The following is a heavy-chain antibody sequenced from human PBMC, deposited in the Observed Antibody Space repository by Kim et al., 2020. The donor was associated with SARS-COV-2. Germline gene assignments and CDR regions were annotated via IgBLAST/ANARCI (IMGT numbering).Heavy chain of an antibody. CDR2: IYYSGST. V-gene: IGHV4-59*01. CDR3: ARSRYCSSTSCYVRFDY. Sequence: SETLSLTCTVSGGSISSYYWSWIRQPPGKGLEWIGYIYYSGSTNYNPSLKSRVTISVDTSKNQFSLKLSSVTAADTAVYYCARSRYCSSTSCYVRFDYWGQGTLVTVSS. J-gene: IGHJ4*02. CDR1: GGSISSYY. D-gene: IGHD2-2*01.